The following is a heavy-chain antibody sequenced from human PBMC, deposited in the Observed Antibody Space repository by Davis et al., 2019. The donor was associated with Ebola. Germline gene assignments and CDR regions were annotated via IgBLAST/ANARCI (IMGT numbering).Heavy chain of an antibody. CDR2: IIPIFGTA. CDR1: GGTFSSYA. J-gene: IGHJ5*02. CDR3: ARNGRQQLSSRVSFDP. V-gene: IGHV1-69*13. D-gene: IGHD6-13*01. Sequence: SVKVSCKASGGTFSSYAISWVRQAPGQGLEWMGGIIPIFGTANSAQKFQGRVTITADESTSTAYMELSSLRSEDTAVYYCARNGRQQLSSRVSFDPWGQGTLVTVSS.